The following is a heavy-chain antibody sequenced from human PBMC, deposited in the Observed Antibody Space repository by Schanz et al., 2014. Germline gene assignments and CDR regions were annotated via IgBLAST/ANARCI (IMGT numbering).Heavy chain of an antibody. D-gene: IGHD3-9*01. CDR1: GFTFSTSA. Sequence: VHLLESGGGLVEPGGSLRLSCAASGFTFSTSAMSWVRQVPGKGLEWVSALSEGGGGTHYADSVRGRFTISSDSSKNTLYLQMSSLRADDTAVYYCAKAADWPVTRFDPWGQGTLVTVSS. J-gene: IGHJ5*02. CDR3: AKAADWPVTRFDP. CDR2: LSEGGGGT. V-gene: IGHV3-23*01.